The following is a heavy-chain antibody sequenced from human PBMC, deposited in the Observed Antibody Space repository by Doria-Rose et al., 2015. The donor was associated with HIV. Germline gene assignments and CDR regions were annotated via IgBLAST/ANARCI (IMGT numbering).Heavy chain of an antibody. D-gene: IGHD6-13*01. CDR2: IFSDDER. V-gene: IGHV2-26*01. CDR1: GVSLSSPGMG. CDR3: ARIKSSRWYHKYYFDF. Sequence: SGPVLVKPTETLTPTCTVSGVSLSSPGMGVSWIRQPPGKALEWLANIFSDDERSYKPSLKSRLTISRGTSKSQVVLTMTDMNPVDTATYYCARIKSSRWYHKYYFDFWGQGTLAVVSA. J-gene: IGHJ4*02.